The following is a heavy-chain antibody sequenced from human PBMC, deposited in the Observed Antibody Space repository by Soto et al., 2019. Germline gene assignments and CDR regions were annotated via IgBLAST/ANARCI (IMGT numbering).Heavy chain of an antibody. J-gene: IGHJ4*02. D-gene: IGHD1-1*01. V-gene: IGHV1-2*02. Sequence: ASVKVSCKASGYTFSGYYIHWVRQAPGQGLEWMGWIDPNSGGTKYAPKFQGGVTMTRDTSITTAYMELSRLRSGDTAVYYCAREPATAKPEGVDFWGQGTLVTVSS. CDR2: IDPNSGGT. CDR1: GYTFSGYY. CDR3: AREPATAKPEGVDF.